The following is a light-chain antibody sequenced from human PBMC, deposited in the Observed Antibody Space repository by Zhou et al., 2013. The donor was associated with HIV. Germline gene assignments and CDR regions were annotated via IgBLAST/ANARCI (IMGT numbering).Light chain of an antibody. CDR2: DAS. CDR3: QQSYGSLLT. V-gene: IGKV1-39*01. Sequence: DIQMTQSPSSLSASVGDRVTITCRASQSISRYLNWYQQKPGKAPKLLIYDASSVQSGVPSRFTGSGSGTDFTLTISSLQPEDFATYYCQQSYGSLLTFGGGTKVDMK. J-gene: IGKJ4*01. CDR1: QSISRY.